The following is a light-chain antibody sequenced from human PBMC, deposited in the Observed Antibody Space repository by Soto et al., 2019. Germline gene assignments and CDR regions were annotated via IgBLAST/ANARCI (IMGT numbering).Light chain of an antibody. V-gene: IGLV2-23*02. Sequence: QSVLTQPVSVSGSPGQSITISCTGTSSDVGSYNLVTWYQHNPGKAPKLLIYDVSKWPSGVSNRFSGSKSGNTASLTIFGLQAEDEADYYCCSYTSGSTYVFGTGTKVTVL. CDR2: DVS. CDR3: CSYTSGSTYV. J-gene: IGLJ1*01. CDR1: SSDVGSYNL.